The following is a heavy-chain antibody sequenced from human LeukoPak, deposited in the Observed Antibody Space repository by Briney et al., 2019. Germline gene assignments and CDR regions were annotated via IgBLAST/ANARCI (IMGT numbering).Heavy chain of an antibody. J-gene: IGHJ4*02. CDR1: GDSISTYY. CDR3: ARVSSSWQMLVDY. Sequence: KPSETLSLTCTVSGDSISTYYWSWIRQPPGKGLEWIGYIYYRVTSDYNPSLKSRVTMSVDMSTRQISLKLSSVTAADTAVYYCARVSSSWQMLVDYWGQGTLVTVSS. V-gene: IGHV4-59*12. CDR2: IYYRVTS. D-gene: IGHD6-13*01.